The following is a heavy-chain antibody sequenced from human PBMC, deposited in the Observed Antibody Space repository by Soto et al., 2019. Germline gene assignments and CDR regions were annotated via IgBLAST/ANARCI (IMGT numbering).Heavy chain of an antibody. D-gene: IGHD2-15*01. V-gene: IGHV4-31*03. CDR3: ARVYRSGGSCYHLDY. CDR2: IYYSGST. CDR1: GGSISSGGYY. J-gene: IGHJ4*02. Sequence: SETLSLTCTVSGGSISSGGYYWSWIRQHPGKGLEWIGYIYYSGSTYYNPSLKSRVTISVDNAKNTLYLQMNSLRAEDTAVYYCARVYRSGGSCYHLDYWGQGTLVTVSS.